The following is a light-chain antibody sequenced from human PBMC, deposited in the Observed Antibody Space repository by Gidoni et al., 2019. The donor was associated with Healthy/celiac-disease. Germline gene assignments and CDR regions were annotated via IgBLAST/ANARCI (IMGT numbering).Light chain of an antibody. CDR1: QSVSIY. J-gene: IGKJ4*01. V-gene: IGKV3-11*01. Sequence: EIVLTQSPATLSLSPGERATLSCRASQSVSIYLAWYQQKPGQAPKLLIYDASNMATGIPAMFSGSGSGTDFTLTIISLEPDDFAVYYFQQRSNWPPLTFXGXTKVEIK. CDR2: DAS. CDR3: QQRSNWPPLT.